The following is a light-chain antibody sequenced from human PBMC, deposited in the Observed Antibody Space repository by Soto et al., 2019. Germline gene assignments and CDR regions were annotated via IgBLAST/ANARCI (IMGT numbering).Light chain of an antibody. J-gene: IGKJ4*01. Sequence: EIVMTQSPATLSVSPGDRATLSCRASQSVDNDLAWYQQKPGQPPRLLIYDASTRATGIPARFSGSQSGTEFTLTISSLLSEDFATYYCKQSKSFPLTFGGGTKVELK. CDR3: KQSKSFPLT. CDR2: DAS. CDR1: QSVDND. V-gene: IGKV3D-15*01.